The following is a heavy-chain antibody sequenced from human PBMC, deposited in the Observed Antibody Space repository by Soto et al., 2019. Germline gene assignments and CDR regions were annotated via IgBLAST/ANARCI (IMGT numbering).Heavy chain of an antibody. CDR2: IWYDGSNK. D-gene: IGHD3-10*01. V-gene: IGHV3-33*01. CDR1: GFTFSSYG. Sequence: QVQLVESGGGVVQPGRSLRLSCAASGFTFSSYGMHWVGQAPGKGLEWVGVIWYDGSNKYYADSVKGRFTISRDNSKNTLYLQMNSLRAEDTAVYYCAREDYGSGSFDYWGQGTLVTVSS. J-gene: IGHJ4*02. CDR3: AREDYGSGSFDY.